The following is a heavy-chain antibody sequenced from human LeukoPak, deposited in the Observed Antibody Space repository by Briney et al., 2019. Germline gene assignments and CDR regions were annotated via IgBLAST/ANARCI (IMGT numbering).Heavy chain of an antibody. J-gene: IGHJ3*02. CDR2: IRYDGSNK. Sequence: GGSLRLSCAASGFTFSSYGMHWVRQAPGKGLEWVAFIRYDGSNKYYADSVKGRFTISRDHSKNTLYLQMNSLRAEDTAVYYCAKEILQRSGFLDAFDIWGQGTMVTVSS. D-gene: IGHD3-3*01. V-gene: IGHV3-30*02. CDR3: AKEILQRSGFLDAFDI. CDR1: GFTFSSYG.